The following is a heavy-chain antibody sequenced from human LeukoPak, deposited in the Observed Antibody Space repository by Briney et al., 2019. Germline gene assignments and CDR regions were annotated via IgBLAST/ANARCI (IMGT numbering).Heavy chain of an antibody. Sequence: GGSLRLSCAASGFTFSNAWMSWVRQAPGKGLEWVGRIKSKTDGGTTDYAAPVKGRFTISRDDSKNTLYLQMNGLKTEDTAVYYCTTIYDFWSGYGNYYFDYWGQGTLVTVSS. CDR1: GFTFSNAW. CDR3: TTIYDFWSGYGNYYFDY. V-gene: IGHV3-15*01. D-gene: IGHD3-3*01. CDR2: IKSKTDGGTT. J-gene: IGHJ4*02.